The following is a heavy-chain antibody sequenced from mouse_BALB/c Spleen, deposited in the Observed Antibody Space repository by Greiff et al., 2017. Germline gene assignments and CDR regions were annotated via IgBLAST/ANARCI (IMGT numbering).Heavy chain of an antibody. CDR1: GFTFSSYT. CDR3: ARHRPPDAMDY. V-gene: IGHV5-12-2*01. CDR2: ISNGGGST. J-gene: IGHJ4*01. Sequence: DVMLVESGGGLVQPGGFLKLSCAASGFTFSSYTMSWVRQTPEKRLEWVAYISNGGGSTYYPDTVKGRFTISRDNAKNTLYLQMSSLKSEDTAMYYCARHRPPDAMDYWGQGTSVTVSS.